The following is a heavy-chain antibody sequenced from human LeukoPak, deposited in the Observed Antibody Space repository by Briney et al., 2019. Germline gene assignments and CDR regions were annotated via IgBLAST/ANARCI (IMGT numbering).Heavy chain of an antibody. CDR1: GFTFSSYE. D-gene: IGHD1-7*01. V-gene: IGHV3-48*03. CDR3: AREAITGTFGFDP. J-gene: IGHJ5*02. CDR2: ISSSGSTI. Sequence: HPGGSLRLSCAASGFTFSSYEMNWVRQAPGKGLERVSYISSSGSTIYYADSVKGRFTISRDNAKNSLYLQMNSLRAEDTAVYYCAREAITGTFGFDPWGQGTLVTVSS.